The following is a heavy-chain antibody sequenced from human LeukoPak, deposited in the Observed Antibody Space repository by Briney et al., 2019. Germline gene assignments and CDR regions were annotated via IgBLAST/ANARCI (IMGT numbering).Heavy chain of an antibody. V-gene: IGHV3-9*01. J-gene: IGHJ3*02. CDR3: AKGPLWFGEVGRAFDI. CDR2: ISWNSGSI. CDR1: GFTFDDYA. D-gene: IGHD3-10*01. Sequence: PGRSLRLSCAASGFTFDDYAMHWVRQAPGMGLEWVSGISWNSGSIGYADSVKGRFTISRDNAKNSLYLQMNSLRAEDTALYYCAKGPLWFGEVGRAFDIWGQGTMVTVSS.